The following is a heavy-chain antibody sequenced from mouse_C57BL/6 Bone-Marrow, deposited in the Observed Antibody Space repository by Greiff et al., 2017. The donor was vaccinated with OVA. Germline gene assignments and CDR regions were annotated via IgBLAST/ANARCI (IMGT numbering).Heavy chain of an antibody. D-gene: IGHD2-1*01. J-gene: IGHJ3*01. V-gene: IGHV1-52*01. Sequence: VKLQQPGAELVRPGSSVKLSCKASGYTFTSYWMHWVKQRPIQGLEWIGNIDPSDSETHYNQKFKDKATLTVDKSSSTAYMQLSSLTSEDSAVYYCAREDYGNYEGFAYWGQGTLVTVSA. CDR1: GYTFTSYW. CDR2: IDPSDSET. CDR3: AREDYGNYEGFAY.